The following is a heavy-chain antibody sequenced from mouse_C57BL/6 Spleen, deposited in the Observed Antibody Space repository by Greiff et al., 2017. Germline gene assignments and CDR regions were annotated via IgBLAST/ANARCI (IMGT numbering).Heavy chain of an antibody. D-gene: IGHD1-1*01. CDR1: GYSITSGYD. V-gene: IGHV3-1*01. CDR2: ISYSGST. CDR3: ARRRRGYGSSSYFDV. Sequence: EVKLQESGPGMVKPSQSLSLTCTVTGYSITSGYDWHWIRPFPGNKLEWLGYISYSGSTNYNPSLKSRISITHDTSKNHFFLKLNSVTTEDTATYYCARRRRGYGSSSYFDVWGTGTTVTVSS. J-gene: IGHJ1*03.